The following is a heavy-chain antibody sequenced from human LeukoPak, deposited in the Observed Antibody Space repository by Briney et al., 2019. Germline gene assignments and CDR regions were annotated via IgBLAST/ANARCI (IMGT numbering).Heavy chain of an antibody. CDR3: AKHMRGYSYGYFDY. Sequence: GGSLRLSCAASGFTFSSYGMSWVRQAPGKGLEWVAAIRGSGGSTYYADSVKGRFTISRDNSKNTLYLQMNSLRAVDTAVYFCAKHMRGYSYGYFDYWGQGTLVTVSS. V-gene: IGHV3-23*01. D-gene: IGHD5-18*01. CDR2: IRGSGGST. J-gene: IGHJ4*02. CDR1: GFTFSSYG.